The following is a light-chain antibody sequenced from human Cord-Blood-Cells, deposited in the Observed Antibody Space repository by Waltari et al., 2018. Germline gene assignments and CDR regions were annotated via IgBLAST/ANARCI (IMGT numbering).Light chain of an antibody. V-gene: IGLV3-19*01. J-gene: IGLJ3*02. CDR2: GKN. CDR3: NSRDSSGNHWV. CDR1: SLRSYY. Sequence: SSELTQDPAVSVALGQTVRITCQGDSLRSYYASWYQQKPGQAPLLGIYGKNNRPSGIPDRFSGSSSGNTASLTITGAQAEDEADYYCNSRDSSGNHWVFGGGTKLTVL.